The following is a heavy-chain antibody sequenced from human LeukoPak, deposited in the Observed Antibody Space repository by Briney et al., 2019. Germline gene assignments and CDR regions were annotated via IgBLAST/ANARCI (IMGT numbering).Heavy chain of an antibody. V-gene: IGHV3-48*04. CDR3: ARDQGGSYSY. D-gene: IGHD1-26*01. CDR1: GFTFSSYS. CDR2: ISSLSGTL. J-gene: IGHJ4*02. Sequence: GGSLRLFCTASGFTFSSYSMNWVRQTPGKGLEWVSYISSLSGTLDYADSVKGRFTISRDNAKNSLYLQMNSLRAEDTAVYYCARDQGGSYSYWGQGTLVTVSS.